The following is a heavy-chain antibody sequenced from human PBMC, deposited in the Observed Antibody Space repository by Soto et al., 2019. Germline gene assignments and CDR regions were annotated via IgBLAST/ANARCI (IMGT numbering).Heavy chain of an antibody. J-gene: IGHJ6*03. V-gene: IGHV3-11*01. CDR2: IIGRSSTI. D-gene: IGHD4-17*01. CDR1: GFTFRDFY. Sequence: QVQLVESGGGLVKPGGSPRLSCAASGFTFRDFYMSWIRQAPGKGLEWISQIIGRSSTIYYADSVKGRFTISRDNAKNSLYLQMNGLRAGDTAVYYCARVRLDLGDPTQERFYYYMDVWGKGTTVTVS. CDR3: ARVRLDLGDPTQERFYYYMDV.